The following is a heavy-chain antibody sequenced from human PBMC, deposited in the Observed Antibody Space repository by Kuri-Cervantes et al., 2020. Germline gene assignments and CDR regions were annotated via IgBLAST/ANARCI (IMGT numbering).Heavy chain of an antibody. J-gene: IGHJ4*02. CDR2: ISGSGGST. CDR1: GFTFSSYA. D-gene: IGHD4-17*01. CDR3: ANHDYGDPRADY. Sequence: GESLKISCAASGFTFSSYAMSWVRQAPGKGLEWVSAISGSGGSTYYADSVKGRFTISRDNSKTTLYLQMNSLRAEDTAVYYCANHDYGDPRADYWGQGTLVTVSS. V-gene: IGHV3-23*01.